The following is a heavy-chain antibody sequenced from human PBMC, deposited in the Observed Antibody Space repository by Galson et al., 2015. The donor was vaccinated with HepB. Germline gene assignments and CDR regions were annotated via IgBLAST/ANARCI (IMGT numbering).Heavy chain of an antibody. CDR2: ISYDGSNK. Sequence: SLRLSCAASGFTFSSYGMHWVRQAPGKGLEWVAVISYDGSNKYYADSVKGRFTISRDNSKNTLYLQMNSLRAEDTAVYYCAKENEYSSSSGVYYYGMDVWGQGTTVTVTS. CDR1: GFTFSSYG. CDR3: AKENEYSSSSGVYYYGMDV. J-gene: IGHJ6*02. D-gene: IGHD6-6*01. V-gene: IGHV3-30*18.